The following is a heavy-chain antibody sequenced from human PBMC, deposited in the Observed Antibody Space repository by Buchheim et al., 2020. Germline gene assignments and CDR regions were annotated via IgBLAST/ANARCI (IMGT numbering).Heavy chain of an antibody. V-gene: IGHV3-23*01. CDR3: AKDSPRDGYNCFGY. D-gene: IGHD5-24*01. CDR2: ISGSGGAT. J-gene: IGHJ4*02. Sequence: QLLESGGGLVQPGGSLRLSCAASGFTFTSYAMSWVRQAPETGLEWVSAISGSGGATYYADSVKGRFTISRDNSKPTLYLQMNSLRAEDTAIYYCAKDSPRDGYNCFGYWGQGTL. CDR1: GFTFTSYA.